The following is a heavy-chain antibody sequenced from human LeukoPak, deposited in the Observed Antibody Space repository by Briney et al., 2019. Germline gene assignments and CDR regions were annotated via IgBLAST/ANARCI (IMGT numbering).Heavy chain of an antibody. D-gene: IGHD3-3*01. CDR3: AKVYDFWSDYPDY. CDR2: ISGSGGST. Sequence: PGGSLRLSCAASGFTFSSYAMSWVRQAPGKGLEWVSAISGSGGSTYYADSVKGRFTISRDNSKNTLYLKMNSLRAEDTAVYYCAKVYDFWSDYPDYWGQGTLVTVSS. J-gene: IGHJ4*02. V-gene: IGHV3-23*01. CDR1: GFTFSSYA.